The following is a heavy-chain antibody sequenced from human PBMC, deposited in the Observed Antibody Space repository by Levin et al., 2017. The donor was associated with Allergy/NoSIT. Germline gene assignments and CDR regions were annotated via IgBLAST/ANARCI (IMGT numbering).Heavy chain of an antibody. J-gene: IGHJ4*02. CDR1: GSTFSSYY. CDR2: IHTDTSVT. CDR3: ARGGCSATSCLDY. V-gene: IGHV3-74*01. Sequence: GGSLRLSCAASGSTFSSYYMHWVRQAPGKGLAWVSNIHTDTSVTNYADSVKGRFTISRDNAKNTLYLQMNSLRAEDTAVYYCARGGCSATSCLDYWGQGTLVTVSS. D-gene: IGHD2-15*01.